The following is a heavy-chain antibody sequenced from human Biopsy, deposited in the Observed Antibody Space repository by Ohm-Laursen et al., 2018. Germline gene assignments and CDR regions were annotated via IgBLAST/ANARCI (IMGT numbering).Heavy chain of an antibody. CDR1: GFTFSNAW. V-gene: IGHV3-11*01. D-gene: IGHD3-22*01. CDR3: ATAIDRRFDY. CDR2: ISSSSSTI. J-gene: IGHJ4*02. Sequence: SLRLSCAASGFTFSNAWMSWIRQAPGKGLEFISYISSSSSTISYADSVKGRFTISRDNAKKSLYLQLNSLRAEDTAVYYCATAIDRRFDYWGQGTLVTVSS.